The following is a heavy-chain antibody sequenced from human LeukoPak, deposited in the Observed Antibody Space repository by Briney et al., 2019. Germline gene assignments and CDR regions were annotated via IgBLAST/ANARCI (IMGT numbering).Heavy chain of an antibody. CDR2: IRYDGSNK. CDR1: GFTFSSYG. Sequence: GGSLRLSCAASGFTFSSYGMHWVRQAPGKGLEWVAFIRYDGSNKYYADSVKGRFTISRDNSKNTLYLQMNSLRAEDTAVYYCAKDKDTATVYWGQGTPVTLAS. CDR3: AKDKDTATVY. V-gene: IGHV3-30*02. J-gene: IGHJ4*02. D-gene: IGHD5-18*01.